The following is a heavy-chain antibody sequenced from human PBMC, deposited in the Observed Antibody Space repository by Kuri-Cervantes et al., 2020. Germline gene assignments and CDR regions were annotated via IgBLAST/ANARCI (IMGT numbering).Heavy chain of an antibody. CDR1: GFTFSDYY. CDR2: IYYSGST. CDR3: ARHVLRYFHTDY. J-gene: IGHJ4*02. V-gene: IGHV4-39*01. Sequence: ESLKISCAASGFTFSDYYMSWIRQAPGKGLEWIGSIYYSGSTYYNPSLKSRVTISVDTSKNQFSLKLSSVTAADTAVYYCARHVLRYFHTDYWGQGTLVTVSS. D-gene: IGHD3-9*01.